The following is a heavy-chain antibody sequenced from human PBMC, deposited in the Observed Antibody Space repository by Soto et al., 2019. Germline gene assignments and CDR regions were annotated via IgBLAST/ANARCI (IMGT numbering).Heavy chain of an antibody. D-gene: IGHD3-22*01. Sequence: ASVKVSCKASGYTFTGYYMHWVRQAPGQGLEWMGWINPNSGGTNYAQKLQGRVTMTTDTSTSTAYMELRSLRSDDTAVYYCAKTYFDSSVNYYYYYGLDVWGKGTTVTVS. J-gene: IGHJ6*04. CDR2: INPNSGGT. CDR3: AKTYFDSSVNYYYYYGLDV. V-gene: IGHV1-2*02. CDR1: GYTFTGYY.